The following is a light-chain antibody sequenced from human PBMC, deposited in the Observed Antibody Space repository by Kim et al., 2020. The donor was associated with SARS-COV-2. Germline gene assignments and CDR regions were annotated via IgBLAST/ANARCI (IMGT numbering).Light chain of an antibody. J-gene: IGKJ1*01. CDR2: RAS. CDR3: QQYDNSRT. CDR1: QSVSSSY. Sequence: EIVLTQSPGTLSLSPGERATLSCRASQSVSSSYLAWYQQKPGQAPRLLIYRASSRATGIPDRFSGSGSGTDFTLTISRLEPEDFVVYYCQQYDNSRTFGQGTKVDIK. V-gene: IGKV3-20*01.